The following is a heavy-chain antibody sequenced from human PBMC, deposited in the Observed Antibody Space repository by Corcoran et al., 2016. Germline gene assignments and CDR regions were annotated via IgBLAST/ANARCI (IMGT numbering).Heavy chain of an antibody. V-gene: IGHV4-59*01. CDR1: GGSISSYY. J-gene: IGHJ4*02. CDR3: ARLIVPTTYYFDY. Sequence: QVQLQESGPGLVKPSETLSLTCTVSGGSISSYYWSWIPQPPGKGLEWIGYIYHSGSTNYNPSLKSRVTISVDTSKNQFSLKLSSVTAADTAVYYCARLIVPTTYYFDYWGQGTLVTVSS. D-gene: IGHD3-16*02. CDR2: IYHSGST.